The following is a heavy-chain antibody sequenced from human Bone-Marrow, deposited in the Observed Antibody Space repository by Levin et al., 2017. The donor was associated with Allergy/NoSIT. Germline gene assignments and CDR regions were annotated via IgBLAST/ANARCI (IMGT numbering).Heavy chain of an antibody. CDR2: ISSHSSTI. CDR1: GFTFNIYS. V-gene: IGHV3-48*01. CDR3: ARDRGGDHPFDS. J-gene: IGHJ4*02. D-gene: IGHD4-17*01. Sequence: ASVKVSCTASGFTFNIYSMNWVRQAPGKGLEWIAYISSHSSTIIYSDSVQGRFTISRDNAKNSVYLQMNSLRVDDMALYYCARDRGGDHPFDSWGQGTLVTVSS.